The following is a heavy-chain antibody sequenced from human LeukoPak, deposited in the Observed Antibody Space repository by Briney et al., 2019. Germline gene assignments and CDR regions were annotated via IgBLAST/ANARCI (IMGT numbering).Heavy chain of an antibody. D-gene: IGHD3-10*01. CDR3: AKDRGVRGVIAWFDP. Sequence: GGSLRLSCGASGFTFSSYGMSWVRQAPGKGLEWVSAISGSGGSTYYADSVKGRFTISRDNSKNTLYLQMNSLRAEDTAVYYCAKDRGVRGVIAWFDPWGQGTLVTVSS. CDR1: GFTFSSYG. J-gene: IGHJ5*02. CDR2: ISGSGGST. V-gene: IGHV3-23*01.